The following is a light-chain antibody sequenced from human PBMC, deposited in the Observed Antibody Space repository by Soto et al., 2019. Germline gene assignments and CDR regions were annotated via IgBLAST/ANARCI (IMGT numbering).Light chain of an antibody. J-gene: IGKJ3*01. CDR3: QQRGSWPAT. CDR1: RSVNNC. Sequence: DILLTQSPAIVSLSRGERSTLSWRASRSVNNCFAWYQQKPGQAPRLLIYDASYRAPGIPARFSGSGSGTDFTLTISSLEAEDSAVYYCQQRGSWPATFGPGTKVDIK. CDR2: DAS. V-gene: IGKV3-11*01.